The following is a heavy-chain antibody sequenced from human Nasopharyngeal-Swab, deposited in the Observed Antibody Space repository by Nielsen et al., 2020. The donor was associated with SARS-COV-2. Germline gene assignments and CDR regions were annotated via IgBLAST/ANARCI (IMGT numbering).Heavy chain of an antibody. CDR1: GYSFTNYW. D-gene: IGHD3-10*01. V-gene: IGHV5-10-1*01. J-gene: IGHJ5*02. CDR2: IDPRDSYI. CDR3: ARLISGSGPFDP. Sequence: GESPKISCKGSGYSFTNYWIVWVRQMPGKGLEWMGTIDPRDSYITYSPSFQGHVTISTDKSINTAYLQWSSLKASDTAMYYCARLISGSGPFDPWGQGTLVTVSS.